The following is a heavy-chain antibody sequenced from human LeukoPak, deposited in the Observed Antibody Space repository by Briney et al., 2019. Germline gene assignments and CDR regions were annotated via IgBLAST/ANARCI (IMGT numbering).Heavy chain of an antibody. D-gene: IGHD6-13*01. CDR3: ARDRIAAAGKYNWFDP. CDR2: INPNSGGT. Sequence: ASVKVSCKASGYTFTAYYMHWVRQAPGQGLEWMGWINPNSGGTNYAQKFQGRVTMTRDTSISTAYMELSRLRSDDTAVYYCARDRIAAAGKYNWFDPWGQGTLVTVSS. J-gene: IGHJ5*02. V-gene: IGHV1-2*02. CDR1: GYTFTAYY.